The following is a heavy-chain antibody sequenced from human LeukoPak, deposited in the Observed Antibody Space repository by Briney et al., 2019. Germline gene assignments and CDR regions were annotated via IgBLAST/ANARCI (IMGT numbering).Heavy chain of an antibody. J-gene: IGHJ4*02. CDR3: ARAGLRIGPDRPGSFDY. CDR2: IYHSRST. D-gene: IGHD1-26*01. CDR1: GGSISSGGYY. V-gene: IGHV4-30-2*01. Sequence: PSQTLSLTCTVSGGSISSGGYYLSWIRQPPGKGLEGIGYIYHSRSTYYNPSLKSRVTISVDRSKNQFSLKLSSVTAAVTAVYYCARAGLRIGPDRPGSFDYWGQGTLVTVSS.